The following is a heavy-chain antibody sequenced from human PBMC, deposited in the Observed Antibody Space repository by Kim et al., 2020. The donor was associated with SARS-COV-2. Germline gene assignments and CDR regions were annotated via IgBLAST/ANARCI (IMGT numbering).Heavy chain of an antibody. CDR3: ARKGGGFNSLDF. D-gene: IGHD5-12*01. J-gene: IGHJ4*02. V-gene: IGHV3-48*03. CDR2: ISDSARTT. Sequence: GGSLRLSCSASGFTFSSYEMNWVRQAPGKGLEWLAYISDSARTTYYADSVRGRFTISRDNAKNTVDLLMNNVRADDTAIYFCARKGGGFNSLDFWGQGTLVTVSS. CDR1: GFTFSSYE.